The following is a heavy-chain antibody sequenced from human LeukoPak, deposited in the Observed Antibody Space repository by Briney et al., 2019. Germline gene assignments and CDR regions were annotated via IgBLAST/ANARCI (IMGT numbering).Heavy chain of an antibody. J-gene: IGHJ4*02. CDR2: IYYSGST. CDR3: ARQTVRGVMFY. Sequence: SETLSLTCTVSGGSISSSSYYWGWIRQPPGKGLERIGSIYYSGSTYYNPSLKSRVTISVDTSKNQFSLKLSSVTAADTAVYYCARQTVRGVMFYWGQGTLVTVSS. D-gene: IGHD3-10*01. V-gene: IGHV4-39*01. CDR1: GGSISSSSYY.